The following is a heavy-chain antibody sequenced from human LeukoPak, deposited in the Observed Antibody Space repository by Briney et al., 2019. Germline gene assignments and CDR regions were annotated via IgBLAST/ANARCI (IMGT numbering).Heavy chain of an antibody. D-gene: IGHD2-2*01. J-gene: IGHJ3*02. V-gene: IGHV3-30-3*01. CDR3: ARGEWGYCSSTGCPVPDAFDI. CDR2: ISYDGSNK. CDR1: GFTFSSYA. Sequence: PGRSLRLSCVASGFTFSSYAMHWVRQAPGKGLEWVAVISYDGSNKYYADSVKGRFTISRDNSKNTLYLQMNSLRAEDTAVYYCARGEWGYCSSTGCPVPDAFDIWGQGTMVTVFS.